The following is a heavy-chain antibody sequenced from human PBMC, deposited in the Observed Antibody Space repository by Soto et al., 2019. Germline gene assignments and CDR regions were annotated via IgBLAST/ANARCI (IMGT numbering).Heavy chain of an antibody. V-gene: IGHV1-2*04. CDR3: ARGGPIAAVSYYYYGMDV. D-gene: IGHD6-13*01. J-gene: IGHJ6*02. CDR1: GYTFTGYY. Sequence: ASVKVSCKASGYTFTGYYMHWVRQAPGQGLEWMGWINPSSGGTNYAQKFQGWVTMTRDTSISTAYMELSRLRSDDTAVYYCARGGPIAAVSYYYYGMDVWGQGTTVTVSS. CDR2: INPSSGGT.